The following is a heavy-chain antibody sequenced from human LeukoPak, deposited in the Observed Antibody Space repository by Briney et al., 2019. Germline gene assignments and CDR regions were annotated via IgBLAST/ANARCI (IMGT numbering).Heavy chain of an antibody. CDR2: IIPITGTA. D-gene: IGHD3-9*01. Sequence: SVKVSCKASGDTFSSYAISWVRQAPGQGLEWMGGIIPITGTANYVQKLQGRVTITADESTSTAYMELSSLRSEDTAVYYCARGLRGYFDWLLRSPWGQGTLVIVSS. V-gene: IGHV1-69*13. CDR3: ARGLRGYFDWLLRSP. J-gene: IGHJ5*02. CDR1: GDTFSSYA.